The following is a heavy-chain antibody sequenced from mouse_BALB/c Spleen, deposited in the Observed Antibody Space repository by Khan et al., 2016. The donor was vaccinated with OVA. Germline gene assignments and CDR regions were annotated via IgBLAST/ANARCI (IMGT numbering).Heavy chain of an antibody. CDR2: ISSGGDYT. D-gene: IGHD1-1*01. CDR1: GFTFSNYA. V-gene: IGHV5-9-3*01. Sequence: EVELVESGGGLVKPGGPLKLSCAASGFTFSNYAMSWVRQTPEKRLEWVATISSGGDYTYYPDSVMGRFTISRVNAKNTLYLQMSSLRSEDTAIYYCARRNYGPFAYWGQGTLVTVSA. J-gene: IGHJ3*01. CDR3: ARRNYGPFAY.